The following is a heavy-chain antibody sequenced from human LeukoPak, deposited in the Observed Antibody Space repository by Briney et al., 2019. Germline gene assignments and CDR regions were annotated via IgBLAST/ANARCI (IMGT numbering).Heavy chain of an antibody. CDR1: GFTSSSYW. D-gene: IGHD3-16*02. CDR3: ARVISLYYFDY. V-gene: IGHV3-74*01. CDR2: INSDGSST. Sequence: PGGSLRLSCAASGFTSSSYWMHWVRQAPGKGLVWVSRINSDGSSTSYADSVKGRFTISRDNAKNTLYLQMNSLRAEDTAVYYCARVISLYYFDYWGQGTLVTVSS. J-gene: IGHJ4*02.